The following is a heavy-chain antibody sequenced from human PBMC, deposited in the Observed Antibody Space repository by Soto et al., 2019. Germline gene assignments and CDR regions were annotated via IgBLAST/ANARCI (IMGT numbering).Heavy chain of an antibody. V-gene: IGHV3-23*01. J-gene: IGHJ4*02. CDR2: VGGGGENT. CDR3: ARRDAGSGRSPPLINY. Sequence: EVQLLESGGGLVQPGGSLRLSCAASGFTFSSYSMNWVRQAPGKGLEWVATVGGGGENTFYADSVKGRCTISRDDSQNTLSLQMNSLRAEDTAVYFCARRDAGSGRSPPLINYWGQGTLVTVSS. D-gene: IGHD3-10*01. CDR1: GFTFSSYS.